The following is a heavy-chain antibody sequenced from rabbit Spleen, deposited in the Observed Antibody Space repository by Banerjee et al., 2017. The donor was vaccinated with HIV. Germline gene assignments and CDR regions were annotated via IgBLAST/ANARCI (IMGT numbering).Heavy chain of an antibody. CDR2: AYAGSSGNT. V-gene: IGHV1S40*01. Sequence: QSLEESGGGLVKPGGSLTLTCTVSGFSFSSGYDMCWVRQAPGKGLEWVACAYAGSSGNTYSATWAKGRFTISKTSSTTVTLQMTSLTAADTATYFCARDSGTSFSTYGMDLWGQGTLVTVS. J-gene: IGHJ6*01. D-gene: IGHD8-1*01. CDR3: ARDSGTSFSTYGMDL. CDR1: GFSFSSGYD.